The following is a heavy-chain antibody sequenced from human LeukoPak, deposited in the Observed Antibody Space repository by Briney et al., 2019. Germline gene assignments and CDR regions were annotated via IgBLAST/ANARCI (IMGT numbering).Heavy chain of an antibody. Sequence: GGSLRLSCAASGFTFSNYGRTWVRQAPGKGLEWVSSITGSGSSTYYADSVKGRFTISRDNSKNTLYLQMNSLRAEDTAIYYCAKDPTVTTLVANWFDPWGQGTLVTVSS. CDR2: ITGSGSST. J-gene: IGHJ5*02. D-gene: IGHD4-17*01. CDR3: AKDPTVTTLVANWFDP. V-gene: IGHV3-23*01. CDR1: GFTFSNYG.